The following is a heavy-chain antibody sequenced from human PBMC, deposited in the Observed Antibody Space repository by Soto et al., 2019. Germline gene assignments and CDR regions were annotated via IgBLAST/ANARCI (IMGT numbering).Heavy chain of an antibody. J-gene: IGHJ4*02. CDR2: ISGSGGST. CDR3: AKGQGMAVIRPYAFDY. CDR1: GFAFSSYA. D-gene: IGHD2-21*01. V-gene: IGHV3-23*01. Sequence: EVQVLESGGGLVQPGGSLRLSCAASGFAFSSYAMSWVRQAPGKGLEWVSLISGSGGSTYYADSVKGRFTISRDSSKNTLYLQMTSLGADDSAVYYCAKGQGMAVIRPYAFDYWGQGTLVTVSS.